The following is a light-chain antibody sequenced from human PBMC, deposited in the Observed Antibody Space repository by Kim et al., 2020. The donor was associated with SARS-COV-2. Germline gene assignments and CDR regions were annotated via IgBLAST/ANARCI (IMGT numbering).Light chain of an antibody. CDR3: AARDDSLSANV. J-gene: IGLJ1*01. CDR1: SSNMGSNY. CDR2: SNN. V-gene: IGLV1-47*01. Sequence: QSVLTQPPSASGTPGQRVTISCSGSSSNMGSNYVYWYQHLPGTAPKLLIHSNNQRPSGVPDRFSGSKSGTSASLAISGLRSEDEADYYCAARDDSLSANVFGTGTKVTVL.